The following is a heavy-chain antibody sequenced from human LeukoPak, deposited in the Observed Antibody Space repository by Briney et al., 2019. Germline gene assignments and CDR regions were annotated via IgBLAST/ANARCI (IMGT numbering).Heavy chain of an antibody. CDR1: GFTFSSYS. J-gene: IGHJ3*02. D-gene: IGHD1-7*01. Sequence: GGSLRLSCAASGFTFSSYSMNWVRQAPGKGLEWVSSISSSSSYIYYADSVKGRFTISRDNAKNSLYLQMNSLRAEDTAVYYCVKAESFRGITGTTWAFDIWGQGTMVTVSS. CDR3: VKAESFRGITGTTWAFDI. V-gene: IGHV3-21*01. CDR2: ISSSSSYI.